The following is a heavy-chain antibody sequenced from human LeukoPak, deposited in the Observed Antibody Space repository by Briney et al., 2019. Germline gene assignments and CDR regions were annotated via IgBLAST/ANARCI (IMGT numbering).Heavy chain of an antibody. J-gene: IGHJ4*02. CDR2: ITPNSGGT. CDR3: ARDIVVVPDHLDY. D-gene: IGHD2-2*01. V-gene: IGHV1-2*02. Sequence: ASVKVSCKASGYTFTGYYLHWVRQAPGQGLEWMGWITPNSGGTNYAQRFQGRVTMTRDTSISTAYMELSRLRSDDTAVYYCARDIVVVPDHLDYWGQGTLVTVSS. CDR1: GYTFTGYY.